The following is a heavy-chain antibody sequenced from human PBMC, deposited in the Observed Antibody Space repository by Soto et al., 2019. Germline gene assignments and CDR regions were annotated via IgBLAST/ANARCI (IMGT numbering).Heavy chain of an antibody. CDR1: GFTFSSYG. CDR3: ATSPPGIVATLAFDY. J-gene: IGHJ4*02. Sequence: GGSLRLSCAASGFTFSSYGMHWVRQAPGKGLEWVAVISYDGSNKYYADSVKGRFTISRDNSKNTLYLQMNSLRAEDTAVYYCATSPPGIVATLAFDYWGQGTLVTVSS. D-gene: IGHD5-12*01. CDR2: ISYDGSNK. V-gene: IGHV3-30*03.